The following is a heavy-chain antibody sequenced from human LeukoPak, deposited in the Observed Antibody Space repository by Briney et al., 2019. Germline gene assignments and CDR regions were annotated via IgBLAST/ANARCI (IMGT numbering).Heavy chain of an antibody. J-gene: IGHJ5*02. CDR3: AKDNYGGPAAGAWFDP. CDR2: ISGSGGST. CDR1: GFTFSSYG. D-gene: IGHD4-23*01. V-gene: IGHV3-23*01. Sequence: PGRSLRLSCAASGFTFSSYGMHWVRQAPGKGLEWVSAISGSGGSTYYADSVKGRFTISRDNSKNTLYLQMNSLRAEDTAVYYCAKDNYGGPAAGAWFDPWGQGTLVTVSS.